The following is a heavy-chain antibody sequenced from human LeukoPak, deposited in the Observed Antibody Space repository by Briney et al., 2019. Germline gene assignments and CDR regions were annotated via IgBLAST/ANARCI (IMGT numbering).Heavy chain of an antibody. Sequence: KSSETLSLTCTVSGYSISSGYYWGWIRQPPGKGLEWIGSIYHSGSTYYNPSLKSRVTISVDTSKNQFSLKLSSVTAADTAVYHCARGRYSSGWYNWFDPWGQGTLVTVSS. V-gene: IGHV4-38-2*02. CDR3: ARGRYSSGWYNWFDP. CDR1: GYSISSGYY. CDR2: IYHSGST. D-gene: IGHD6-19*01. J-gene: IGHJ5*02.